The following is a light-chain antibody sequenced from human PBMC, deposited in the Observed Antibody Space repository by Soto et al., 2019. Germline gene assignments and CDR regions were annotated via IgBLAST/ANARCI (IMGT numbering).Light chain of an antibody. CDR1: SSDVGGYNY. J-gene: IGLJ1*01. V-gene: IGLV2-14*03. Sequence: QSALTQPASVSGSPRQSITISCTGTSSDVGGYNYVSWYQQHPGKAPKLIIFEVNNRPSGVSDRFSGSKSGNTASLTISGLQAEDEADYYCSSYTSSYTYVFGTGTKVTVL. CDR3: SSYTSSYTYV. CDR2: EVN.